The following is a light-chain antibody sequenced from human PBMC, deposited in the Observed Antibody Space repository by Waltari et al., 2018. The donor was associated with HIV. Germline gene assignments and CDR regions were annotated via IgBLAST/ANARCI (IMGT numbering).Light chain of an antibody. V-gene: IGKV3-11*01. J-gene: IGKJ1*01. CDR2: DAS. CDR3: HQRSTWPRT. Sequence: IFFTQVPATLSLSPGERATLPCRASQSVSNYLAWYQPKSGQAPRLLIYDASNRATGIPARFSASGSGTDFTLTISSLQPEDFAFYYCHQRSTWPRTFGQGTKVEIK. CDR1: QSVSNY.